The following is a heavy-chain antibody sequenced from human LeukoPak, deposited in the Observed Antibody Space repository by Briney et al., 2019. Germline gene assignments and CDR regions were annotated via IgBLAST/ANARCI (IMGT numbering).Heavy chain of an antibody. V-gene: IGHV3-23*01. Sequence: GGSLRLSYAASGFPFSNHAMSWVRQPPGKGLEWVAAISNGNTYYADSVRGRFAISRDDSKNMVYLQMNSLRDEDTALYYCVREAGYCASVCLKSNWFDPWGQGTQVTVSS. CDR2: ISNGNT. CDR3: VREAGYCASVCLKSNWFDP. J-gene: IGHJ5*02. D-gene: IGHD2-15*01. CDR1: GFPFSNHA.